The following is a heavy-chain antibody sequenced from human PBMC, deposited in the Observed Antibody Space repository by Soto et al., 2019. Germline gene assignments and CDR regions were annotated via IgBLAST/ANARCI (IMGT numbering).Heavy chain of an antibody. D-gene: IGHD5-12*01. Sequence: ETLSLTCTVSGGSLSSYYWSWIRRPPGMGLEWIASISYSGTTNYNSSLKSRVTISVDTSKNQFSLKLSSVTAADTAVYYCARQRGSSGYANWFAPRGQGTLVTVSS. V-gene: IGHV4-59*08. J-gene: IGHJ5*02. CDR2: ISYSGTT. CDR1: GGSLSSYY. CDR3: ARQRGSSGYANWFAP.